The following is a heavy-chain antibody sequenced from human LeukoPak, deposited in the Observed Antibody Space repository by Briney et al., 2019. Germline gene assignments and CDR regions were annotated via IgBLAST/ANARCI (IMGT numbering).Heavy chain of an antibody. D-gene: IGHD2-2*01. J-gene: IGHJ4*02. CDR2: IYYSGST. CDR1: GGSISSYY. V-gene: IGHV4-59*01. CDR3: ARARSSTGPYY. Sequence: SETLSLTCTVSGGSISSYYWSWIRQPPGKGLEWIGYIYYSGSTNYNPSLKSRVTISVDTSKNQFSPKLSSVTAADTAVYYCARARSSTGPYYWGQGTLVTVSS.